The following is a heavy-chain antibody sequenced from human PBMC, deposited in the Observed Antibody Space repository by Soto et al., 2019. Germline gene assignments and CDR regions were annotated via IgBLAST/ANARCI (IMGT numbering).Heavy chain of an antibody. CDR2: IYNNETF. Sequence: SETLSLTCSVSGASVSCGSFYWSWIRQPPGKGLEWIGFIYNNETFNYNPSLKSRVTLSVDTSKHQFSLKLSSVTAADTAVYYCARVPLRYSSSHNFDSWGQGALVTVSS. J-gene: IGHJ4*02. CDR3: ARVPLRYSSSHNFDS. D-gene: IGHD6-19*01. V-gene: IGHV4-61*01. CDR1: GASVSCGSFY.